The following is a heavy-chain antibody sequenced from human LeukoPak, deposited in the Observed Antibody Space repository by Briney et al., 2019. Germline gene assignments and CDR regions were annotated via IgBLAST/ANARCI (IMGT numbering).Heavy chain of an antibody. D-gene: IGHD2-15*01. Sequence: SQTLSLTCAISGDSVSSNSATWDWLRQSPSRGLEWLGRTYYRSKWFSDYALAVKSRITIKPDTPKNQFPLQLNSVTPEDTAVYYCARARYCRGGSCYYGLDVWGQGTTVAVSS. J-gene: IGHJ6*02. CDR1: GDSVSSNSAT. V-gene: IGHV6-1*01. CDR2: TYYRSKWFS. CDR3: ARARYCRGGSCYYGLDV.